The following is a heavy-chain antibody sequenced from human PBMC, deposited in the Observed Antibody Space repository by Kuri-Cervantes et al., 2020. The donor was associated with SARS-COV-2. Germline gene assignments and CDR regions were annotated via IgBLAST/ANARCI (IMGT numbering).Heavy chain of an antibody. CDR1: GVNLSSYA. CDR3: AGDAMIITLFGLEDWVDA. D-gene: IGHD3/OR15-3a*01. Sequence: SVKVSCKASGVNLSSYAIAWVRQAPGQGLEWMGRIIPIYGTTNYAQKVQGRVTITADESTNTAYMEMSSLRSEDTAIYYCAGDAMIITLFGLEDWVDAWGRGTLVTVSS. J-gene: IGHJ5*02. V-gene: IGHV1-69*13. CDR2: IIPIYGTT.